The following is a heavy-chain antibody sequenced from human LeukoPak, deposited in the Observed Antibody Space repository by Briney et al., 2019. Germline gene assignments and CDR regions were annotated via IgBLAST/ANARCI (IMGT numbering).Heavy chain of an antibody. J-gene: IGHJ5*02. Sequence: PSETLSLTCAVYGGSFSGYYWSWIRQPPGKGLEWIGEINHSGSTNYNPSLKSRVTISVDTSKNQFSLKLSSETAADTAVYYCARGRFSSGYYYVITTGHNWFDPWGQGTLVTVSS. V-gene: IGHV4-34*01. CDR1: GGSFSGYY. CDR3: ARGRFSSGYYYVITTGHNWFDP. D-gene: IGHD3-22*01. CDR2: INHSGST.